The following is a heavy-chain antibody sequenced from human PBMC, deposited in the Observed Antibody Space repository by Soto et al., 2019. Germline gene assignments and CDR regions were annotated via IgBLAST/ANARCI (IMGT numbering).Heavy chain of an antibody. V-gene: IGHV2-26*01. CDR1: GFSLSNARMG. J-gene: IGHJ5*02. CDR3: ARTTQDYDCWSGSYTLGNWLDP. D-gene: IGHD3-3*01. CDR2: IFSNDEK. Sequence: SGPTLVNPTETLTLTCTVSGFSLSNARMGVSWIRQPPGKALEWLAHIFSNDEKSYSTSLKSRLTISKDTSKSQVVLTMTNMDPVDTATYYCARTTQDYDCWSGSYTLGNWLDPWGQGTLVTFSS.